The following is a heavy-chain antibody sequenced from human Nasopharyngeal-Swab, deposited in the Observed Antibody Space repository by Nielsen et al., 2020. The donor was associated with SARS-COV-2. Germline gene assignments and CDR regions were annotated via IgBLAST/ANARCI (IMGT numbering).Heavy chain of an antibody. J-gene: IGHJ5*02. Sequence: GESLKIPCEASGFIFSTFGMHWVRQVPGKGLEWVAVSWYDGRNAQYSDSLKGRVTISRDNSKNTLDLQINRLTVDDTAVYYCAKDTSGWAAKLDAWGQGALVTVSP. V-gene: IGHV3-33*06. D-gene: IGHD6-19*01. CDR2: SWYDGRNA. CDR3: AKDTSGWAAKLDA. CDR1: GFIFSTFG.